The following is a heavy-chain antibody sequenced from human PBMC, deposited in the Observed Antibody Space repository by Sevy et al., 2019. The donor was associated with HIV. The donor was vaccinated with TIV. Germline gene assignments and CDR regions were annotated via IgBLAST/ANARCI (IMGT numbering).Heavy chain of an antibody. D-gene: IGHD2-15*01. CDR3: ARDGGVVAATPNWFDP. Sequence: ASVKVSCKASGYTFTSYGISWVRQAPGQGLEWMGWISAYTGNTNYAQKLQGRVTMTTDTSTSTAYMELRSLRSDDTAVYYCARDGGVVAATPNWFDPWGQGTLVTVSS. CDR2: ISAYTGNT. J-gene: IGHJ5*02. V-gene: IGHV1-18*01. CDR1: GYTFTSYG.